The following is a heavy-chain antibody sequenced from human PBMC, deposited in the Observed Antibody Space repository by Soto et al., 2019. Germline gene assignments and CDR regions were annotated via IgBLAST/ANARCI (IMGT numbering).Heavy chain of an antibody. Sequence: QEQLVESGGGVVQPGRSLRLSCTASGFPFSSYTMHWVRRAPGKGLEWVAVISFDGSSKYYADSLQGRLVVYRDNSKSSLYLQMDTLRPDDTAIYYCARDTVTALTPYNGFYYYGMDVWGQGTTVTVSS. CDR2: ISFDGSSK. D-gene: IGHD4-17*01. J-gene: IGHJ6*02. CDR3: ARDTVTALTPYNGFYYYGMDV. V-gene: IGHV3-30*03. CDR1: GFPFSSYT.